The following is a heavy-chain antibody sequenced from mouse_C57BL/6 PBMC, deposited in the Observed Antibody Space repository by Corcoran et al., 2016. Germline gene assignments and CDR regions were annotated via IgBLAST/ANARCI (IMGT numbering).Heavy chain of an antibody. Sequence: EVQLQQSGAELVRPGASVKLSCTASGFNIKDYYMHWVKQRPEQGLEWIGRIDPEDGDTEYAPKFQGKATMTADTSSNTAYLQLSSLTSEDTAVYYCTTFIYDGYPAWFAYWGQGTLVTVSA. CDR2: IDPEDGDT. CDR1: GFNIKDYY. CDR3: TTFIYDGYPAWFAY. D-gene: IGHD2-3*01. V-gene: IGHV14-1*01. J-gene: IGHJ3*01.